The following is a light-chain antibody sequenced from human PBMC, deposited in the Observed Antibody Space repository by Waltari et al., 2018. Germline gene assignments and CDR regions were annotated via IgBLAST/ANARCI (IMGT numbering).Light chain of an antibody. J-gene: IGLJ3*02. CDR2: STS. Sequence: QTVVTQEPSLTVSPGGTVTLTCASSTGAVTSGYFPIWFQQKPGQAPRPLIYSTSNKHAWTPARFSGALLGDKAALTLSGVQPEDEAEYYCLLYHKDAQLWVFGGGTKLTVL. CDR1: TGAVTSGYF. CDR3: LLYHKDAQLWV. V-gene: IGLV7-43*01.